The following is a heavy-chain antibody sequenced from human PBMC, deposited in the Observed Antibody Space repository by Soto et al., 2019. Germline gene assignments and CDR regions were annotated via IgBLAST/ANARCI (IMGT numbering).Heavy chain of an antibody. V-gene: IGHV4-31*03. CDR1: GGSITSGGHY. J-gene: IGHJ6*02. CDR2: IYDSGNMY. Sequence: LSLTCTVSGGSITSGGHYWGWIRQYPGKGLEWIGHIYDSGNMYFYNPSLKSRVTTSADTSRNQFSLSLSSLTAADTAVYYCAASIFYYGMDVWGQGTTVTAP. CDR3: AASIFYYGMDV.